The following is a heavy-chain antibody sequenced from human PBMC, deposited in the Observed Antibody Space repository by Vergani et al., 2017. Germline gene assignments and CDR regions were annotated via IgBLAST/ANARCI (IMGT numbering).Heavy chain of an antibody. D-gene: IGHD5/OR15-5a*01. CDR2: ISSSGST. Sequence: QLHLQESGPGLVKPSETLSLTCSVSGASISNNFYYWGWIRQSPGKGLEWIGSISSSGSTYSNPSLQSRVTMSIDTSKNQVSLKLSSVTAADTGLYYCAKPVGTSAIMDGYNMWGQGTMVTVSS. CDR3: AKPVGTSAIMDGYNM. CDR1: GASISNNFYY. J-gene: IGHJ3*02. V-gene: IGHV4-39*01.